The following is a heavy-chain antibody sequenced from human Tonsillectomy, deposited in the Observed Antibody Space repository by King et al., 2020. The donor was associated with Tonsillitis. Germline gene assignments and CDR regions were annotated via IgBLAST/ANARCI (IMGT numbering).Heavy chain of an antibody. J-gene: IGHJ6*03. CDR1: GNSFTNYW. V-gene: IGHV5-51*03. CDR3: ARSCIAADGPGYYYYMDV. Sequence: QLVQSGAEVKKPGASLKISCKGSGNSFTNYWIAWVRQMPGKGLEWMGLIYPGDSDTRYSPSFQGQVTISVDKSISTAYLQWSSLKASDTAMYYCARSCIAADGPGYYYYMDVWGRGTTVTVSS. D-gene: IGHD6-13*01. CDR2: IYPGDSDT.